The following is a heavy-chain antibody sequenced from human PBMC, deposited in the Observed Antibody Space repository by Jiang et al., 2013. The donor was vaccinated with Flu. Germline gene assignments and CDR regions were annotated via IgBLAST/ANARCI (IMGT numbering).Heavy chain of an antibody. Sequence: VQLVESGGGLVKPGGSLRLSCAASGFTFSSYSMNWVRQAPGKGLEWVSSISSSSSYIYYADSVKGRFTISRDNAKNSLYLQMNSLRAEDTAVYYCARGLYDSSGYFLTTTIFTDAFDIWGQGTSGHRLF. CDR1: GFTFSSYS. CDR3: ARGLYDSSGYFLTTTIFTDAFDI. CDR2: ISSSSSYI. D-gene: IGHD3-22*01. J-gene: IGHJ3*02. V-gene: IGHV3-21*01.